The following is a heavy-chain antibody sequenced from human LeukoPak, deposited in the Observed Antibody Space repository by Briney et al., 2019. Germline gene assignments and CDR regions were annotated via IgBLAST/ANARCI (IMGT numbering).Heavy chain of an antibody. CDR2: IYSGGST. V-gene: IGHV3-66*01. Sequence: GGSLRLSCAASGFTVSSNYMSWVRQAPGKWLEWVSVIYSGGSTYYADSVKGRFTISRDNSKNTLYLQMNSLRAEDTAVYYCARSQFSGGISDAFDIWGQGTMVTVSS. J-gene: IGHJ3*02. CDR3: ARSQFSGGISDAFDI. CDR1: GFTVSSNY. D-gene: IGHD6-13*01.